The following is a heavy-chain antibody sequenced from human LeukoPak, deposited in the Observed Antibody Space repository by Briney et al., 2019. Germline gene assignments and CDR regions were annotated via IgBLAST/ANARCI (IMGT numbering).Heavy chain of an antibody. V-gene: IGHV3-11*01. CDR1: GFTLSDYY. Sequence: GGSLRLSCVASGFTLSDYYMSWIRQAPGKGLEWISFISSSGSTKYYADSVKGRFIISRENSKNTLYLQMNSLRAEDTAVYYCARVYYGSGSLHYYYYYMDVWGKGTTVTISS. CDR3: ARVYYGSGSLHYYYYYMDV. D-gene: IGHD3-10*01. J-gene: IGHJ6*03. CDR2: ISSSGSTK.